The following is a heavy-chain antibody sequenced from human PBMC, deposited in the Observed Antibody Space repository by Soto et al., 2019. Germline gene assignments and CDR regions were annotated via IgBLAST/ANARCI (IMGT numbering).Heavy chain of an antibody. CDR2: ISWNSGSI. Sequence: GGSLRLSCAASGFTFDDYAMHWVRQAPGKGLEWVSGISWNSGSIGYADCVKGRFTISRDNAKNSLYLQMNSLRAEDTALYYCAKDSGPNLGYATKWFDPCGQGTLGTVSS. D-gene: IGHD2-2*01. J-gene: IGHJ5*02. CDR3: AKDSGPNLGYATKWFDP. V-gene: IGHV3-9*01. CDR1: GFTFDDYA.